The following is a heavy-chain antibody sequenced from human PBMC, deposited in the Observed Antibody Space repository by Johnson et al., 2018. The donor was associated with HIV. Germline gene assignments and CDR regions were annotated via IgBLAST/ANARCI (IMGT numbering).Heavy chain of an antibody. CDR1: GFTFGSYW. CDR3: ARGQRSIMIVGVTLDAFDI. D-gene: IGHD3-22*01. CDR2: IKRDGSEK. Sequence: VQLVESGGGLVQPGGSLRLSCAASGFTFGSYWMSWVRQAPGKGLEWVANIKRDGSEKYYVDSVKGRFTISRDNSKNTLYLQMNSLRAEDTAVYYCARGQRSIMIVGVTLDAFDIWGQGTMVTVSS. J-gene: IGHJ3*02. V-gene: IGHV3-7*01.